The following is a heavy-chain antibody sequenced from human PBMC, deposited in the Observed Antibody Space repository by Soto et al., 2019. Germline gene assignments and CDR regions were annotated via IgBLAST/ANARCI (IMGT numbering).Heavy chain of an antibody. CDR2: IIPIFGTA. J-gene: IGHJ4*02. D-gene: IGHD2-21*02. CDR1: GGTFSSYA. Sequence: SVKFSCRASGGTFSSYAISWVRQAPGQGLEWMGGIIPIFGTATYAQKFLGRVTVTRDTSTSTVFMELSSLRSDDTAVYYCARGGHIAVVTASFDYWGQGTLVTVSS. CDR3: ARGGHIAVVTASFDY. V-gene: IGHV1-69*05.